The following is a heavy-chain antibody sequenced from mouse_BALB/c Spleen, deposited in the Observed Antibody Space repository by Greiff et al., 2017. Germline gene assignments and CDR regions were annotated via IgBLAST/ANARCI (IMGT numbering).Heavy chain of an antibody. D-gene: IGHD1-3*01. CDR2: IYPGDGDT. CDR3: ARGKWEWHYAMDY. J-gene: IGHJ4*01. Sequence: QVQLQQSGPELVKPGASVKISCKASGYAFSSSWMNWVKQRPGQGLEWIGRIYPGDGDTNYNGKFKGKATLTADKSSSTAYMQLSSLTSVDSAVYFCARGKWEWHYAMDYWGQGTSVTVSS. CDR1: GYAFSSSW. V-gene: IGHV1-82*01.